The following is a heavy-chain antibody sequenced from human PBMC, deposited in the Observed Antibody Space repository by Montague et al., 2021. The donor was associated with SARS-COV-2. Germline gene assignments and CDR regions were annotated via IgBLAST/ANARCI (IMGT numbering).Heavy chain of an antibody. Sequence: SETLSLICTVSGYSISSGYYWGWIRQPPGKGLEWIGSIYHSGSTYYNPSLKSRVTISVDTSKNQFSLKLSSVTAADTAVYYCASDCYDYGSGSYQRWFDPWGQGTRVTVSS. V-gene: IGHV4-38-2*02. CDR2: IYHSGST. J-gene: IGHJ5*02. D-gene: IGHD3-10*01. CDR1: GYSISSGYY. CDR3: ASDCYDYGSGSYQRWFDP.